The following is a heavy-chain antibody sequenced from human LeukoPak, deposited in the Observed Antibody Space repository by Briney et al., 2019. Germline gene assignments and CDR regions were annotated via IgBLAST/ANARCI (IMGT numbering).Heavy chain of an antibody. CDR2: ISENGSEE. J-gene: IGHJ4*02. V-gene: IGHV3-7*01. Sequence: GGSLRLSCEASGFRISKSWMTWVRQSPGRGLEWVACISENGSEEKYLDSVRGRFTISRDNAKNSLYLQINSPRVEDTAVYYCASLAGGYFFDHWGQGTLVTVSS. D-gene: IGHD1-26*01. CDR1: GFRISKSW. CDR3: ASLAGGYFFDH.